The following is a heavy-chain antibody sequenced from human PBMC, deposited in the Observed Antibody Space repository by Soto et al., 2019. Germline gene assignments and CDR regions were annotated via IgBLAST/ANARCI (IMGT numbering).Heavy chain of an antibody. CDR1: GDTFSFYT. J-gene: IGHJ6*02. V-gene: IGHV1-46*01. CDR2: INPSGGST. D-gene: IGHD3-22*01. Sequence: ASVKVSCKASGDTFSFYTINWVRQAPGQGLEWMGIINPSGGSTSYAQKFQGRVTMTRDTSTSTVYMELSSLRSEDTAVYYCARDQLDYYDSSGYTLLNYCYYGMDVWGQGTKVTVSS. CDR3: ARDQLDYYDSSGYTLLNYCYYGMDV.